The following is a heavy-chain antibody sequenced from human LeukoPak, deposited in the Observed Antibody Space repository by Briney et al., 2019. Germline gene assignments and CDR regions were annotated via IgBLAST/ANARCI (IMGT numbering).Heavy chain of an antibody. V-gene: IGHV1-8*03. Sequence: ASVKVSCKASGYTFTSYDINWVRQATGQGLEWMGWMNPNSGNTGYAQKFQGRVTITRNTSISTAYMELSSLRAEDTAVYYCARDIEAPGLFLDYWGRGSLVTVSS. D-gene: IGHD3-22*01. J-gene: IGHJ4*02. CDR2: MNPNSGNT. CDR3: ARDIEAPGLFLDY. CDR1: GYTFTSYD.